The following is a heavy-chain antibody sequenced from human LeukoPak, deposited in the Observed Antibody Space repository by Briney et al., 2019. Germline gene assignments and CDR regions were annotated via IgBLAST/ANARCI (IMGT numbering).Heavy chain of an antibody. J-gene: IGHJ4*02. Sequence: GGSLRLSCTASGFTFSSYAMSWVRQAPGKGLEWVGRIASKTDGGTTDYAAPVKGRFTISRDDSKNTLFLQMNSLKTEDTAVYYCTTGIRGDCGQGTLVTVSS. V-gene: IGHV3-15*04. CDR2: IASKTDGGTT. CDR3: TTGIRGD. CDR1: GFTFSSYA.